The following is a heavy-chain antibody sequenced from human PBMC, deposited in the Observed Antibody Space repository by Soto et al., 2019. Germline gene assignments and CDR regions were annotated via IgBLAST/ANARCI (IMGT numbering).Heavy chain of an antibody. V-gene: IGHV3-23*01. CDR1: GFTFSSYA. Sequence: EVQLLDSGGGLVQPGGSLRLSCAASGFTFSSYAMTWVRQAPGKGLEWVSSISVSGDNTYYADSVKGRFTISRDNSKNSLYLQMNSLRAEDTAVYYCARDTYYYDSSGYRIPKDAFDIWGQGTMVTVSS. CDR3: ARDTYYYDSSGYRIPKDAFDI. CDR2: ISVSGDNT. J-gene: IGHJ3*02. D-gene: IGHD3-22*01.